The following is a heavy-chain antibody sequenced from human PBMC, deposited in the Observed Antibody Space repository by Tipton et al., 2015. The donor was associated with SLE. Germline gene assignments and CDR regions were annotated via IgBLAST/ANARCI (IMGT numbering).Heavy chain of an antibody. CDR3: ARYDYGGNSYFDY. J-gene: IGHJ4*02. D-gene: IGHD4-23*01. CDR2: INHSGST. CDR1: GGSFSGYY. V-gene: IGHV4-34*01. Sequence: GLVKPSETLSLTCAVYGGSFSGYYWNWIRQPPGKGLEWIGEINHSGSTKYNPSLKSRVTISVDTSKNQFSLKLSSVTAADTAVYYCARYDYGGNSYFDYWVQGTLATVSS.